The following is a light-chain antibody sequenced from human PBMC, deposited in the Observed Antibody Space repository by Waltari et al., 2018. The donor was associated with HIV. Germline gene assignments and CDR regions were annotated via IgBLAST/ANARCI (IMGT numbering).Light chain of an antibody. V-gene: IGKV1-16*01. CDR3: QQYKTYPYS. CDR2: AAS. CDR1: QGINSY. J-gene: IGKJ2*03. Sequence: DLQMTKSPASLSASVGESVTITCRASQGINSYLAWFQQKPGKAPKTLIYAASGLLSGVPSRFSGSGSGTEFILTISSLQPEDFATYYCQQYKTYPYSFGQGTNLQMK.